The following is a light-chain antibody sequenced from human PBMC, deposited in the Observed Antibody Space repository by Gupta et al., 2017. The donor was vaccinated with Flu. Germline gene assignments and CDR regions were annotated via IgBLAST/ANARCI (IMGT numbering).Light chain of an antibody. V-gene: IGKV1-39*01. CDR1: QSISSF. Sequence: DIQMTQSPSSLSASVGDRVTITCRASQSISSFLNWYQQKPGKAPKLLIFAASTLQSAVPSRFSGRGSGTDFTLTISRLQPEDFATYYCQQSTFSPLTFGGGTRVEIK. CDR2: AAS. J-gene: IGKJ4*01. CDR3: QQSTFSPLT.